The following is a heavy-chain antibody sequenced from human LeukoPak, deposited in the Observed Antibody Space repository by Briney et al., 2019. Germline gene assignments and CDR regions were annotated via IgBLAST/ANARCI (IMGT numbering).Heavy chain of an antibody. V-gene: IGHV1-69*13. J-gene: IGHJ5*02. CDR3: ARGDVGATAVPFDP. Sequence: ASVKVSCKASGGTFISYAISWVRQAPGQGLEWMGGIIPIFGTANYAQKFQGRVTITADESTSTAYMELSSLRSEDTAVYYCARGDVGATAVPFDPWGQGTLVTVSS. CDR1: GGTFISYA. CDR2: IIPIFGTA. D-gene: IGHD1-26*01.